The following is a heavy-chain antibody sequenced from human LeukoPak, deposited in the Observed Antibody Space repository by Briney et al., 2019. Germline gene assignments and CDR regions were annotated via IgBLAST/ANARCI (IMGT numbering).Heavy chain of an antibody. CDR2: IYYSGST. D-gene: IGHD5-18*01. J-gene: IGHJ4*02. V-gene: IGHV4-59*01. CDR3: ATSYSYGSFDY. Sequence: SETLSLTCTVSGGSISSYYWSWIRQPPGKGLEWIGYIYYSGSTNYNPSLKSRVTISVDTSKNQFSLKLSSVTAADTAVYYCATSYSYGSFDYWGQGTLVTVSS. CDR1: GGSISSYY.